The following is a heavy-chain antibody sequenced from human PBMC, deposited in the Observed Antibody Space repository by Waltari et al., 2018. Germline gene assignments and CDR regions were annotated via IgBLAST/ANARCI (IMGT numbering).Heavy chain of an antibody. CDR1: GLTFSSYW. CDR3: ARGNWAPFDY. D-gene: IGHD7-27*01. V-gene: IGHV3-7*01. J-gene: IGHJ4*02. CDR2: IKQDGSEK. Sequence: EVQLVESGGGLVQPGGSLRLSCAASGLTFSSYWMPWVRQAPGKGLEWVAIIKQDGSEKHYVDSVKGRFTISRDNAKNSLYLQMNSLRVEDTAIYYCARGNWAPFDYWGQGTLVTVSS.